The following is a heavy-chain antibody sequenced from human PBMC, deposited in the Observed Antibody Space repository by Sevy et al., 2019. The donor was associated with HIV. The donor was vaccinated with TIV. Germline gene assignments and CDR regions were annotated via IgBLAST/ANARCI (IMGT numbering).Heavy chain of an antibody. V-gene: IGHV1-18*01. D-gene: IGHD6-19*01. J-gene: IGHJ4*02. CDR3: ARVNRIAVAGTGDY. CDR1: GYTFTSYG. Sequence: ASVKVSCKASGYTFTSYGISWVRQAPGQGLEWMGLISAYNGNTNYAQKLQGRVTMTTDTSTSTAYMELRSLRSDDTAVYYCARVNRIAVAGTGDYWGQGTLVTVSS. CDR2: ISAYNGNT.